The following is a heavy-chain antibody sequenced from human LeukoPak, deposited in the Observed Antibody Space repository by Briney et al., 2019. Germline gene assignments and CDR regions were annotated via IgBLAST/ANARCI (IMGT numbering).Heavy chain of an antibody. CDR1: GFTVSSNY. V-gene: IGHV3-53*01. D-gene: IGHD5-12*01. Sequence: GGSLRLSCAASGFTVSSNYMSWARQAPGKGLEWVSVIYGSGSTYYTDSVKGRFTISRDNSKNTLYLQMNSLRAGDTAVYYCARETSGSAGYWGQGTLVTVSS. CDR3: ARETSGSAGY. CDR2: IYGSGST. J-gene: IGHJ4*02.